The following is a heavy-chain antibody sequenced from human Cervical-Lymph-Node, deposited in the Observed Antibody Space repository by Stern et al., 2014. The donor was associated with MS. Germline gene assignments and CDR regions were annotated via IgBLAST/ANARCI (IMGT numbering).Heavy chain of an antibody. CDR1: GYTFTSYG. D-gene: IGHD2-8*01. CDR2: ISADSGNT. V-gene: IGHV1-18*01. CDR3: ARDKMHAFDY. J-gene: IGHJ4*02. Sequence: VQLEESGTEVKKPGASLIVSCKASGYTFTSYGISWVRQAPGQGLEWVGWISADSGNTKDAQNLRDRITLTRDTSTGTAYMELRTLRSEDTAVYYCARDKMHAFDYWGQGTLVSVSS.